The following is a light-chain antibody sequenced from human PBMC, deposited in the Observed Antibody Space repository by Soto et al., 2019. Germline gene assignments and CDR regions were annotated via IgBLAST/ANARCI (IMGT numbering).Light chain of an antibody. CDR3: QQLSGYPIT. J-gene: IGKJ5*01. Sequence: IQMTQSPSSLSASVGDRVTLTCMASQGISSYLAWYQQKSGKAPKLLIYAASTLQSGVPARFSGSGSGTDVTLTISSLQPEDAATYYCQQLSGYPITFGQGTRLEI. CDR1: QGISSY. V-gene: IGKV1-9*01. CDR2: AAS.